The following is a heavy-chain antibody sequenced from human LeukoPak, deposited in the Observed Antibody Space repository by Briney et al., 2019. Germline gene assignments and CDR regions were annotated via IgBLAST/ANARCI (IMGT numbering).Heavy chain of an antibody. CDR3: ARRGTTGPHNWFDS. J-gene: IGHJ5*01. CDR2: IGGSDDRI. V-gene: IGHV3-23*01. Sequence: GGSLRLSCVASGFSFSNYGMAWVRQAPGRGLEWVSGIGGSDDRIEYAASVRGRFAISRDNSKNTLYLQMNSLRAEDSAVYICARRGTTGPHNWFDSWGQGNLVTVSS. CDR1: GFSFSNYG. D-gene: IGHD3-16*01.